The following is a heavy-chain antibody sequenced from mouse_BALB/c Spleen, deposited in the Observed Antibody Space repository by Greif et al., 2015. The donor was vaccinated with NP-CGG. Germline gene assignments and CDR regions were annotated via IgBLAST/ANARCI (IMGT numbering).Heavy chain of an antibody. CDR2: IRLKSNNYAT. CDR1: GFTFSNYW. V-gene: IGHV6-6*02. J-gene: IGHJ3*01. Sequence: EVKLVESGGGLVQPGGSMKLSCVASGFTFSNYWMNWVRQSPEKGLEWVAEIRLKSNNYATHYAESVKGRFTISRDDSKSSVYLQMNKLRAEDTGIYYCTTGFAYWGQGTLVTVSA. CDR3: TTGFAY.